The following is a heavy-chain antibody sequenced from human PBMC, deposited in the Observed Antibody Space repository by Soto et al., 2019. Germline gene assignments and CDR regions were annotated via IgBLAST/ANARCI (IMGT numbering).Heavy chain of an antibody. J-gene: IGHJ4*02. V-gene: IGHV4-30-4*01. CDR2: IYDGGRT. CDR3: ARGPSGDKVDS. D-gene: IGHD7-27*01. Sequence: QVQLQESGPGLVKPSQTLSLTCTVSGGSISTVDYWWSWIRQSPDMGLEWIGHIYDGGRTYNNPSLESRVTMAVDTSNRQLALTLSSVSAADTAVYYCARGPSGDKVDSWGQGTLVTVSS. CDR1: GGSISTVDYW.